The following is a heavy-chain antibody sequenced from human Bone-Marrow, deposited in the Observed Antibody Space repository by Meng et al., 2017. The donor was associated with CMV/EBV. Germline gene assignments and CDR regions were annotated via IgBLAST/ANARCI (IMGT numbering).Heavy chain of an antibody. J-gene: IGHJ5*02. Sequence: SDPTQVKPTQTLTLTCTFSGFSLSTSGVGVGWIRQPPGKALEWLALIYWNDDKRYSPSLKSRLTITKDTSKNQVVLTMTNMDPVDTATYYCAHRRGYSYGYLPWGQGTLVTVSS. CDR3: AHRRGYSYGYLP. CDR2: IYWNDDK. CDR1: GFSLSTSGVG. D-gene: IGHD5-18*01. V-gene: IGHV2-5*01.